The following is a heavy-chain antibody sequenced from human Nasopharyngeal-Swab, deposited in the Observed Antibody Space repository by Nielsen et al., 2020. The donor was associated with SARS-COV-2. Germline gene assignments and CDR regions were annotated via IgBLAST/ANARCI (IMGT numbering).Heavy chain of an antibody. CDR1: GFTFSTYS. V-gene: IGHV3-48*01. CDR3: ARDRYLAR. D-gene: IGHD3-16*02. J-gene: IGHJ4*02. CDR2: TSGSGTI. Sequence: GESLKISCAASGFTFSTYSMNWVRQAPGKGLEWISYTSGSGTIYYTDSVKGRFTISRDNAKNSLYLQMNSLRAEDTALYYCARDRYLARWGQGTLVTVSS.